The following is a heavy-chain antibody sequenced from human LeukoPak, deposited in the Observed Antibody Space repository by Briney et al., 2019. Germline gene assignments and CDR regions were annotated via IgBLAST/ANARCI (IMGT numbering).Heavy chain of an antibody. CDR3: TRVRVGASP. CDR2: INHSGDT. V-gene: IGHV4-34*01. D-gene: IGHD4-17*01. Sequence: SETLSLTRAVSGGSLSGYFWTWIRQPPGKGLEWIGEINHSGDTNYNPSLKSRLTLSVDTSKTQFSLKLTSVTAADTAVYYCTRVRVGASPWAQGILVTVSS. CDR1: GGSLSGYF. J-gene: IGHJ4*02.